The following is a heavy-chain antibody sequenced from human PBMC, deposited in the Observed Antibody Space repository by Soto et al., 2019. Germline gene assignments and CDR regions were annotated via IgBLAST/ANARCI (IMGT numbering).Heavy chain of an antibody. CDR3: ALIDYYYDSSGYSSYYYGMDV. CDR2: IDPSDSYT. J-gene: IGHJ6*02. CDR1: GYSFTSYW. V-gene: IGHV5-10-1*01. Sequence: GESLKISCKGSGYSFTSYWISWVRQMPGKGLEWMGRIDPSDSYTNYSPSFQGHVTISADKSISTAYLQWSSLKASDTAMYYCALIDYYYDSSGYSSYYYGMDVWGQGTTVTVS. D-gene: IGHD3-22*01.